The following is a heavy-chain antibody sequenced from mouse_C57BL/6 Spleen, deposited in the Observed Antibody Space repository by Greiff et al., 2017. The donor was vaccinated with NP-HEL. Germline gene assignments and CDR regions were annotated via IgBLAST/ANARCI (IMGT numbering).Heavy chain of an antibody. D-gene: IGHD2-4*01. J-gene: IGHJ2*01. CDR3: AKEESYYDYDANYFDY. CDR1: GYTFTSYG. Sequence: VQLQQSGAELARPGASVKLSCKASGYTFTSYGISWVKQRTGQGLEWIGEIYPRSGNTYYNEKFKGKATLTADKSSSTAYMELRSLTSEDSAVYFCAKEESYYDYDANYFDYWGQGTTLTVSS. CDR2: IYPRSGNT. V-gene: IGHV1-81*01.